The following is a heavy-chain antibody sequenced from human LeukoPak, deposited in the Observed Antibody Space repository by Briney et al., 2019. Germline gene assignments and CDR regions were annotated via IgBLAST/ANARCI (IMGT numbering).Heavy chain of an antibody. Sequence: GGSLRLSCAASGFTFSGSAMHWVRQASGKGLEWVGRIRSKANSYATAYAASAKGRFTISRDDSKNTAYLQMNSLKTEDTAVYYCASGGFCTSTSCYGENWGQGTLVTVSS. V-gene: IGHV3-73*01. J-gene: IGHJ4*02. CDR2: IRSKANSYAT. CDR3: ASGGFCTSTSCYGEN. D-gene: IGHD2-2*01. CDR1: GFTFSGSA.